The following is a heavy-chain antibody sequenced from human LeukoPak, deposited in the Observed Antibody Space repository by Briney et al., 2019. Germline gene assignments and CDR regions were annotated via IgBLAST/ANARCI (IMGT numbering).Heavy chain of an antibody. V-gene: IGHV3-23*01. CDR2: IRSSGGST. Sequence: GGSLRLSCAASGFTFSSYAMSWVRQAPGKGLEWVSAIRSSGGSTYYADSVKGRFTISRDNSKNTLYLQKNSLRAEDTAVYYCASQKESFYDSSGKYWSQGTLVTVSS. D-gene: IGHD3-22*01. CDR1: GFTFSSYA. CDR3: ASQKESFYDSSGKY. J-gene: IGHJ4*02.